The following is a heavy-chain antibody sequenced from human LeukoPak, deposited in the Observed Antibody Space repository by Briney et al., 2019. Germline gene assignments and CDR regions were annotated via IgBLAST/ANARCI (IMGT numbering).Heavy chain of an antibody. CDR1: GFIFNNYA. J-gene: IGHJ4*02. V-gene: IGHV3-23*01. CDR3: ARDDAVGGGYLDY. CDR2: IRNSGDNT. D-gene: IGHD6-19*01. Sequence: AGGSLRFSCVASGFIFNNYAMTWVRQAPGKGLEWVSNIRNSGDNTYYADSVKGRFTISRDKSKNTLFLQMNSLRAEDTAIYYCARDDAVGGGYLDYWGQGALVTVSS.